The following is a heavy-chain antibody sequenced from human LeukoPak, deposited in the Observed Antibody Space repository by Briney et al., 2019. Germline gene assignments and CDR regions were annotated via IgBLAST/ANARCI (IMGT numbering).Heavy chain of an antibody. J-gene: IGHJ4*02. Sequence: PGGSLRLSCAASGFTFSSYAMSWVRQAPGKGLEWVSAISGSGGSTYYADSVKGRFTISRDNSKNTLYLQMNSLRAEDTAVYYCANKRAADETGYYFDYWGQGTLVTVSS. CDR3: ANKRAADETGYYFDY. D-gene: IGHD6-13*01. CDR1: GFTFSSYA. V-gene: IGHV3-23*01. CDR2: ISGSGGST.